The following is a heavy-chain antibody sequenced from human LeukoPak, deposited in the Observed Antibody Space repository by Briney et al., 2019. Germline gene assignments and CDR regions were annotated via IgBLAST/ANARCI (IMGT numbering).Heavy chain of an antibody. V-gene: IGHV1-69*04. CDR1: GGTFSSYA. D-gene: IGHD6-13*01. J-gene: IGHJ4*02. CDR2: IIPILGIA. Sequence: GASVKVSCKASGGTFSSYAISWVRQAPGQGLEWMGRIIPILGIANYAQKFQGRVTITADKSTSTAYMELSSLRSEDTAVYYCARSAAAGTDSFDYWGQGTLVTVSS. CDR3: ARSAAAGTDSFDY.